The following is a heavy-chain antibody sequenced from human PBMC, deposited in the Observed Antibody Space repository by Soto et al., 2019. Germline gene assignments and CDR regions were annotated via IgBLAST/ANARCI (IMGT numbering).Heavy chain of an antibody. J-gene: IGHJ4*02. CDR3: ATIPATTILTDY. V-gene: IGHV4-39*01. Sequence: PSETLSLTCTVSGGSISSSSYYWGWIRQPPGKGLEWIGSIYYSGSTYYNPSLKSRVTISVDTSKNQLSLKLSSVTAADTAVYYCATIPATTILTDYWGQGTLVTVSS. CDR1: GGSISSSSYY. CDR2: IYYSGST. D-gene: IGHD2-2*02.